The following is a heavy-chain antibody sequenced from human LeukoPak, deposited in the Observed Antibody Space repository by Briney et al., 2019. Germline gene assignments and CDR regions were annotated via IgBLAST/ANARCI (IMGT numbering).Heavy chain of an antibody. CDR3: ARDKEGYCPNGVCSNYYYYYMDV. Sequence: GGCLRLTCAASGFTFSSYSMNWVRQAPGKGLEGVSSISSSSSYIYYADSVKGRFTISRDNANNSLYLQMNSLRAEDTAVYYCARDKEGYCPNGVCSNYYYYYMDVWGKGTTVTGSS. V-gene: IGHV3-21*01. D-gene: IGHD2-8*01. CDR2: ISSSSSYI. CDR1: GFTFSSYS. J-gene: IGHJ6*03.